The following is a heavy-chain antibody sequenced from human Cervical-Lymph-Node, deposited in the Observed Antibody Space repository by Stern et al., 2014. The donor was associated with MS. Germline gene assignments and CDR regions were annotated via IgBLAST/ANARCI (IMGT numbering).Heavy chain of an antibody. V-gene: IGHV5-51*01. J-gene: IGHJ6*02. Sequence: VQLVESGAEVKKPGESLKISCKGSGYSFTSHWIGWVRQLPGKGLEWMGMIYPGDSDTRYSPSFQGTGTILATKTLHTASMERGSRKASDTAIYYCARHQTDYKGRDYYYYGMDVWGQGTTVTVSS. CDR2: IYPGDSDT. D-gene: IGHD4-11*01. CDR1: GYSFTSHW. CDR3: ARHQTDYKGRDYYYYGMDV.